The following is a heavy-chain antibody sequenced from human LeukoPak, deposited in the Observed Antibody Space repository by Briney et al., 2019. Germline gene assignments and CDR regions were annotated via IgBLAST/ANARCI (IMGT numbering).Heavy chain of an antibody. CDR3: AGGLVVAAGASYYHVMDV. CDR2: INHSGST. Sequence: SETLSLTCAVYGGSFSGYYWSWIRQPPGKGLEWIGEINHSGSTNYSPSLKSRVTISLDTSKNQFSLKLSSVTAADTAIYYCAGGLVVAAGASYYHVMDVWGQGTTVTVSS. D-gene: IGHD2-15*01. V-gene: IGHV4-34*01. J-gene: IGHJ6*02. CDR1: GGSFSGYY.